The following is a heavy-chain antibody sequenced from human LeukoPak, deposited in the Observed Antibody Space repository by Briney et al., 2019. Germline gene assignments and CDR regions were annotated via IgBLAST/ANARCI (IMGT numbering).Heavy chain of an antibody. J-gene: IGHJ5*02. D-gene: IGHD4-17*01. CDR1: GYTFTSYY. CDR2: INPSGGST. Sequence: ASVKVSCKASGYTFTSYYMHWVRQAPGQGLEWMGIINPSGGSTSYAQKFQGRVTMTRDMSTSTVYMELSSLRSEDTAVYYCAREAYGDYVVDNWFDPWGQGTLVTVSS. CDR3: AREAYGDYVVDNWFDP. V-gene: IGHV1-46*01.